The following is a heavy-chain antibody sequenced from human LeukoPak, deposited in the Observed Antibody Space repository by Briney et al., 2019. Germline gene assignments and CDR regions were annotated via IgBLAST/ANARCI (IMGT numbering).Heavy chain of an antibody. Sequence: PSGTLSLTCSVSGASIRSYYWSWLRQSPGKGPEWIGYVFHTGSTNYSPSLKSRVTISIDTSKSQFSLNLTSVTAADTAVYYCARDGGRFYNWFDPWGPGTLVTVSS. CDR3: ARDGGRFYNWFDP. D-gene: IGHD6-25*01. J-gene: IGHJ5*02. V-gene: IGHV4-59*01. CDR2: VFHTGST. CDR1: GASIRSYY.